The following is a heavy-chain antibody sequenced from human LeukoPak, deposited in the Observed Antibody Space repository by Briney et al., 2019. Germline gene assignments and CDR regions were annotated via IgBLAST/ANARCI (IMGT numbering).Heavy chain of an antibody. CDR2: IRYDGSNK. V-gene: IGHV3-30*02. CDR3: AKVPPSHYDSSGPFDY. D-gene: IGHD3-22*01. J-gene: IGHJ4*02. Sequence: GGSLRLSCSVSGFIFRDFSMSWVRQAPGKGLEWVAFIRYDGSNKYYADSVKGRFTISRDNSKNTLYLQMNSLRAEDTAVYYCAKVPPSHYDSSGPFDYWGQGTLVTVSS. CDR1: GFIFRDFS.